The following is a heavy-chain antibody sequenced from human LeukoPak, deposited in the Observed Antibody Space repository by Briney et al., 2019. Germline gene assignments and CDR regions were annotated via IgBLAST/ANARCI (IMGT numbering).Heavy chain of an antibody. CDR1: RYSFTSYW. CDR3: ATKSSGSYYYYYMDV. J-gene: IGHJ6*03. Sequence: GESLKISCKGSRYSFTSYWIGWVRQMPGKGLEWMGIIYPGDSDTRYSPSFQGQVTISADKSISTAYLQWSSLKASDTAMYYCATKSSGSYYYYYMDVWGKGTTVTVSS. CDR2: IYPGDSDT. V-gene: IGHV5-51*01. D-gene: IGHD3-22*01.